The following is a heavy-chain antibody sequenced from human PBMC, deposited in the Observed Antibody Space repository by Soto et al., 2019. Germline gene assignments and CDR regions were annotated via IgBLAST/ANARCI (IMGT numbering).Heavy chain of an antibody. D-gene: IGHD3-9*01. J-gene: IGHJ6*02. CDR3: AKDSYDILTGSKEYYYYGMDV. CDR1: GFTFDDYT. V-gene: IGHV3-43*01. CDR2: ISWDGGST. Sequence: GGSLRLSCAASGFTFDDYTMHWVRQAPGKGLEWVSLISWDGGSTYYADSVKGRFTISRDNSKNSLYLHMNSLRTEDTALYYCAKDSYDILTGSKEYYYYGMDVWGQGTTVTVSS.